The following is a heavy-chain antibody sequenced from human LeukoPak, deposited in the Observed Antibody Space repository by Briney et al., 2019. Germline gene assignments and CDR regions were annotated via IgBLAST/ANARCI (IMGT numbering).Heavy chain of an antibody. CDR2: ISYDGSNK. D-gene: IGHD6-13*01. CDR3: ARGGVPAAAGTYGTRPRNSGRRAIDY. Sequence: GRSLRLSCAASGFTFSSYAMHWVRQAPGKGLEWVAVISYDGSNKYYADSVKGRFTISRDNSKNTLYLQMSSLRAEDTAVYYCARGGVPAAAGTYGTRPRNSGRRAIDYWGQGTLVTVSS. CDR1: GFTFSSYA. V-gene: IGHV3-30-3*01. J-gene: IGHJ4*02.